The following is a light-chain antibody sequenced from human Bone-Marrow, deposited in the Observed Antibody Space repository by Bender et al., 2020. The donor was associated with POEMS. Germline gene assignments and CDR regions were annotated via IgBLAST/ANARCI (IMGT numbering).Light chain of an antibody. J-gene: IGLJ3*02. CDR3: AAWDAGLSGRV. CDR2: SDN. CDR1: NSNIGTNA. Sequence: QSVLTQPPSASGTPGQRVTISCSGSNSNIGTNAVNWYQQFPGTAPTILIYSDNQRPSGVPDRFYAFKSGTSASLAISGLQSEDEADYYCAAWDAGLSGRVFGGGTKLTVL. V-gene: IGLV1-44*01.